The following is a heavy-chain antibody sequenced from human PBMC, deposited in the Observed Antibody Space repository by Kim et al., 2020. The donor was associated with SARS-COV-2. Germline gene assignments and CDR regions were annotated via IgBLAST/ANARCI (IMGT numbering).Heavy chain of an antibody. CDR1: GYTFTNYA. CDR3: ARDLFPYGFDY. D-gene: IGHD2-21*01. V-gene: IGHV1-3*01. Sequence: ASVKVSCKASGYTFTNYATQWVRQAPGQWLEWMGWINAGNGNIQYSQKYQGRVTITSDTSASTAYMELNSLTSEDTAVYYCARDLFPYGFDYWGQGTLVT. CDR2: INAGNGNI. J-gene: IGHJ4*02.